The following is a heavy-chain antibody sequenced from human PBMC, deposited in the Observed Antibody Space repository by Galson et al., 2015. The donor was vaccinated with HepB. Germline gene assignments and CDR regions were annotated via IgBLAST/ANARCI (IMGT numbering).Heavy chain of an antibody. D-gene: IGHD1-26*01. J-gene: IGHJ3*02. CDR2: ISYDGSNK. Sequence: SLRLSCAASGFTFSSYGMHWVRQAPGKGLEWVAVISYDGSNKYYADSVKGRFTISRDNSKNTLYLQMNSLRAEDTAVYYCAKGLAGSLRGAFDIWGQGTMVTVSS. CDR3: AKGLAGSLRGAFDI. V-gene: IGHV3-30*18. CDR1: GFTFSSYG.